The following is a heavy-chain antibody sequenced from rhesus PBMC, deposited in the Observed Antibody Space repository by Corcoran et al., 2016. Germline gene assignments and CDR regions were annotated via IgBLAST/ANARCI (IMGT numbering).Heavy chain of an antibody. Sequence: QLQLQESGPGLVKPSETLSVTCSVSGGSFGSSHWSWIRQAPGKGLEWMGYIYGGGKTTNYNPSLKSRVTLSVDTSKNQFSLKLNSVTAADTAVYYCARIGNYNFDFWAQGLLVTVSS. V-gene: IGHV4-169*01. CDR3: ARIGNYNFDF. CDR1: GGSFGSSH. CDR2: IYGGGKTT. J-gene: IGHJ4*01. D-gene: IGHD1-44*01.